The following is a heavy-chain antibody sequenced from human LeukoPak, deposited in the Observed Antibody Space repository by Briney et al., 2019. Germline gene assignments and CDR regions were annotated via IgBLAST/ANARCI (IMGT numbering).Heavy chain of an antibody. Sequence: GGSLRLSCAASGFTFSSYAMHWVRQAPGKGLYWVAVISYDGSNKYYADSVKGRFTISRDTSKNTLYLQMNSLRAVDTAVYYCASPPNMYYYDSSGPIDYWGQGTLVTVSS. D-gene: IGHD3-22*01. CDR2: ISYDGSNK. CDR3: ASPPNMYYYDSSGPIDY. CDR1: GFTFSSYA. V-gene: IGHV3-30-3*01. J-gene: IGHJ4*02.